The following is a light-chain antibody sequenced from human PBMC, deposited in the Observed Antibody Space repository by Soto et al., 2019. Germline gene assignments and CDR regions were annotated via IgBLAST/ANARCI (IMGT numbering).Light chain of an antibody. Sequence: QSVLTQPPSASGSHGRSVTISCTGTSSDVGGYNYVSWYQQHPGKAPKLMIYEVSKRPSGVPDRFSGSKSGNTASLTVSGLQAEDEADYYCSSYAGSNNVVFGGGTNLTVL. V-gene: IGLV2-8*01. J-gene: IGLJ2*01. CDR2: EVS. CDR3: SSYAGSNNVV. CDR1: SSDVGGYNY.